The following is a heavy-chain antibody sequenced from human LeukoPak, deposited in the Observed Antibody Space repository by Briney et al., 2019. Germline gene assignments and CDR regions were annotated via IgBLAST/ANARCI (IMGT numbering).Heavy chain of an antibody. Sequence: GASVKVSCTASGYTFTGYYMHWVRQAPGQGLEWMGWINPNSGGTNYAQKFQGRVTMTRDTSISTAYMELSRLRFDDTAVYYCARADLRGARNWGQGTLVTVSS. D-gene: IGHD3-10*01. CDR3: ARADLRGARN. CDR2: INPNSGGT. CDR1: GYTFTGYY. J-gene: IGHJ4*02. V-gene: IGHV1-2*02.